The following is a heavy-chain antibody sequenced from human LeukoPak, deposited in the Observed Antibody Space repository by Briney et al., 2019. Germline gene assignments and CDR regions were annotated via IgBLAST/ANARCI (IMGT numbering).Heavy chain of an antibody. D-gene: IGHD5-18*01. CDR3: ARGHVDSATYYYYGMDV. V-gene: IGHV4-34*01. J-gene: IGHJ6*04. CDR2: INHSGST. Sequence: KPSETLSLTCAVYGGSFSGYYWTWIRQPPGKGLEWIGEINHSGSTSYNPSLKSRLTISVDTSKNQLSLKLRSVTAADTAVYYCARGHVDSATYYYYGMDVWGKGTTVTVSS. CDR1: GGSFSGYY.